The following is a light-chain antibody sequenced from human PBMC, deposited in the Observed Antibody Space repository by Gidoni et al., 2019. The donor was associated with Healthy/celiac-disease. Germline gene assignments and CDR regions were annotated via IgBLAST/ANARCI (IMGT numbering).Light chain of an antibody. Sequence: EIVMTQSPATLSVSQGERATLACRASQSVSIDLAWYQQKPVQAPRLLIYGASTRATVIPARFSGSGSGTDFTLTISSLKSEDFAGYYFLQYNNFPWTCGQGTKVEIK. CDR2: GAS. V-gene: IGKV3-15*01. CDR1: QSVSID. CDR3: LQYNNFPWT. J-gene: IGKJ1*01.